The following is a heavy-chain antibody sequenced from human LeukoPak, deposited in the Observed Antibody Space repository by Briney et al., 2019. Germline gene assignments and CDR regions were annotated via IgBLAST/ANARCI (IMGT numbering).Heavy chain of an antibody. CDR2: ISWNSGSI. CDR1: GFTFDDYA. J-gene: IGHJ3*02. V-gene: IGHV3-9*03. D-gene: IGHD4/OR15-4a*01. Sequence: GGSLRLSCAASGFTFDDYAMHWVRHAPGKGLEWVSGISWNSGSIGYADSVKGRFTISRDNAKNSLYLQMNTLRAEDMALSHCAGAPRNDASDTWGQGTMVTVSS. CDR3: AGAPRNDASDT.